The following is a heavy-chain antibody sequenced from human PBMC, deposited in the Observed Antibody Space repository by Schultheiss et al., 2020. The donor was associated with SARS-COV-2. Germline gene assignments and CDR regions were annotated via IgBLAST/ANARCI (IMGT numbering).Heavy chain of an antibody. D-gene: IGHD3-3*01. CDR3: ARVKCLEWILCSWWFDP. CDR1: GYTLTELS. Sequence: ASVKVSCKVSGYTLTELSMHWVRQAPGKGLEWMGGFDPEDGETIYAQKFQGRVTMTEDTSTDTAYMELRSLRSDDTAVYYCARVKCLEWILCSWWFDPWGQGTLVTVSS. CDR2: FDPEDGET. V-gene: IGHV1-24*01. J-gene: IGHJ5*02.